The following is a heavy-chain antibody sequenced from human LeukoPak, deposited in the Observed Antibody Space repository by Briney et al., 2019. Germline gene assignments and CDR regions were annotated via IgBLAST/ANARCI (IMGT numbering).Heavy chain of an antibody. D-gene: IGHD6-13*01. CDR1: GYTFTGYY. Sequence: ASVTVSCKSSGYTFTGYYMHWVRQAPGQGLEWMGWIYPNSGGTNYAQKFHGRVTMTRDTSISTAYMELNRLRSDDTAVFYCARNVAAAATTGISGYWGQGTLVTVSS. V-gene: IGHV1-2*02. CDR2: IYPNSGGT. CDR3: ARNVAAAATTGISGY. J-gene: IGHJ4*02.